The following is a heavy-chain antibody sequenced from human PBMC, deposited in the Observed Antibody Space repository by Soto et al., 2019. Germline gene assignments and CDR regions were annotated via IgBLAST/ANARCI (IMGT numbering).Heavy chain of an antibody. CDR3: ARGASNYDHSSPTPYYYGMDV. D-gene: IGHD3-22*01. J-gene: IGHJ6*02. CDR2: INHSGIT. CDR1: GGSFSGYY. Sequence: SETLSLTCAVYGGSFSGYYWSWIRQPPGKGLEWIGEINHSGITNYNPSLKSRVTISVDTSKNQFSLKLSSVTAADTAVYYCARGASNYDHSSPTPYYYGMDVWGQGTTVTVSS. V-gene: IGHV4-34*01.